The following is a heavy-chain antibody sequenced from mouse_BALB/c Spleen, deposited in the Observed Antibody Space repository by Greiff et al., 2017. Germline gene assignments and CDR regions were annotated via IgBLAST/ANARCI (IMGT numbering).Heavy chain of an antibody. D-gene: IGHD1-1*01. CDR2: ISYSGST. CDR1: GYSITSDYA. J-gene: IGHJ4*01. V-gene: IGHV3-2*02. Sequence: VQLKQSGPGLVKPSQSLSLTCTVTGYSITSDYAWNWIRQFPGNKLEWMGYISYSGSTSYNPSLKSRISITRDTSKNQFFLQLNSVTTEDTATYYCAKDRLCTTVYAMDYWGQGTSVTVSS. CDR3: AKDRLCTTVYAMDY.